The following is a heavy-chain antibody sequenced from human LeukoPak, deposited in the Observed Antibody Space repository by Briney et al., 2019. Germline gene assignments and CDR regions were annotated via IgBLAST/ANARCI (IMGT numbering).Heavy chain of an antibody. D-gene: IGHD5-18*01. V-gene: IGHV3-23*01. CDR2: ISGSGGST. Sequence: GGSLRLSCAASGFTFSSYAMSWVRQAPGKGLEWVSAISGSGGSTYYADSVKGRFTISRDNSKNTLYLQMSSLRAEDTAVYYCAKALGDSYGYADYWGQGTLVTVSS. CDR1: GFTFSSYA. J-gene: IGHJ4*02. CDR3: AKALGDSYGYADY.